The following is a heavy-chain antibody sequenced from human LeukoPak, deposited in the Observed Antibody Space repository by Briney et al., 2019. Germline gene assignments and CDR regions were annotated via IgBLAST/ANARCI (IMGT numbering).Heavy chain of an antibody. J-gene: IGHJ4*02. Sequence: GASVKVSCKASGYTFTSYYMHWVRQAPGQGLEWMGWINPYSGDTNYAQKFQGRVTMTRDTSISTAYMELSRLRSDDTAVYYCARGGSSGWYYFDYWGQGTLVTVSS. V-gene: IGHV1-2*02. CDR1: GYTFTSYY. CDR2: INPYSGDT. D-gene: IGHD6-19*01. CDR3: ARGGSSGWYYFDY.